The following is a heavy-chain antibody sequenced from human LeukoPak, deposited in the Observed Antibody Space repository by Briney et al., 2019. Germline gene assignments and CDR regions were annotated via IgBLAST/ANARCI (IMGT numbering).Heavy chain of an antibody. CDR1: GFTFSSYS. V-gene: IGHV3-21*01. CDR2: ISSSSSYI. D-gene: IGHD4/OR15-4a*01. Sequence: GGSLRLSCAASGFTFSSYSMNWVRQAPGKGLEWVSSISSSSSYIYYADSVKGRFTISRDNPKNSLYLQMNSLRAEDTAMYYCVRIPNGANFPNWFDPWGQGTLVTVSS. J-gene: IGHJ5*02. CDR3: VRIPNGANFPNWFDP.